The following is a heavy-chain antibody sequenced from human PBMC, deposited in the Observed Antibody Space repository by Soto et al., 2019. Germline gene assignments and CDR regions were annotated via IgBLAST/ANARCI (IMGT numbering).Heavy chain of an antibody. J-gene: IGHJ4*02. D-gene: IGHD3-22*01. CDR3: ERGRYYDSSCYSFDY. V-gene: IGHV1-8*01. CDR1: GYTFTSYD. Sequence: QVQLVQSGAEVKNPGASVKVSCKASGYTFTSYDINWVRQATGQGLEWMGWMNPNSGNTGYAQQFQGRVTMTRITSISIAYMELSSLISEDTAVYYCERGRYYDSSCYSFDYWGQGTLVTVCS. CDR2: MNPNSGNT.